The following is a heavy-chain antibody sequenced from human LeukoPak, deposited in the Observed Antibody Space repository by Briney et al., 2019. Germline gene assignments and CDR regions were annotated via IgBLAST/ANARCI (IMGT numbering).Heavy chain of an antibody. Sequence: ASVKVSFKASGYTFTGYYMHWVRQAPGQGLEWMGWINPNSGGTNYAQKFQGRVTMTRDTSISTAYMELSRLRSDDTAVYYRARERIAVASLDYWGQGTLVTVSS. CDR2: INPNSGGT. D-gene: IGHD6-19*01. V-gene: IGHV1-2*02. CDR1: GYTFTGYY. CDR3: ARERIAVASLDY. J-gene: IGHJ4*02.